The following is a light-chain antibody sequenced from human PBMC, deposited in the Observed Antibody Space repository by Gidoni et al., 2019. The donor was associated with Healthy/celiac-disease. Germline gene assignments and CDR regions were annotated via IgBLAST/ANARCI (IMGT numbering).Light chain of an antibody. V-gene: IGLV3-1*01. Sequence: SYELTQPPSVSVSPGQTASITCSGAKLGDKYACWYQQKPGQSPVLVIYQDSKRPSGIPERFSGSNSGNTATLTISGTQAMDEADYYCQAWDSSTAEGVFGGGTKLTVL. CDR2: QDS. CDR1: KLGDKY. J-gene: IGLJ2*01. CDR3: QAWDSSTAEGV.